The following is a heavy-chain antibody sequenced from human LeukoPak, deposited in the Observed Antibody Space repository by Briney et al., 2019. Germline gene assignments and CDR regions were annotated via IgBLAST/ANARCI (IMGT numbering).Heavy chain of an antibody. CDR1: GGSISSYY. Sequence: SETLSLTCTVSGGSISSYYWSWIRQPPGKGLGWIGYIYYSGSTNYNPSLKSRVTISVDTSKNQFSLKLSSVTAADTAVYYCARVGSGSYYKTYYYYYMDVWGKGTTVTISS. CDR2: IYYSGST. J-gene: IGHJ6*03. D-gene: IGHD3-10*01. V-gene: IGHV4-59*01. CDR3: ARVGSGSYYKTYYYYYMDV.